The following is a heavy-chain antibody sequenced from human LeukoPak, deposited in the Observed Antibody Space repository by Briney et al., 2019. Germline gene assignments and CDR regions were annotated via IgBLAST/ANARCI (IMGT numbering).Heavy chain of an antibody. CDR1: GFTFSNAW. CDR3: TNGPKYHRFTQYIAPPDY. V-gene: IGHV3-15*01. Sequence: GGSLRLSCAASGFTFSNAWMSWVRQAPGKGLEWVGRIKSKTDGGTTDYAAPVKGRFTISRDDSKNTLYLQMNSLKTEDTAVYYCTNGPKYHRFTQYIAPPDYWGQGTLVTVSS. J-gene: IGHJ4*02. D-gene: IGHD2-2*01. CDR2: IKSKTDGGTT.